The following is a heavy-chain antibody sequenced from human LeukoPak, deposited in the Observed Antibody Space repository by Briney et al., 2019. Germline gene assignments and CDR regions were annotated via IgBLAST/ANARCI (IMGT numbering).Heavy chain of an antibody. Sequence: PGGSLRLSCTASGFTFSNYAMSWVRQAPGKGLEWVSGISGSGGSTYYADSVKGRFTISRDNSKNTLYLQMNSLRAEDTAVYYCAKGVAATDYGMDVWGQGTTVTVSS. CDR3: AKGVAATDYGMDV. J-gene: IGHJ6*02. V-gene: IGHV3-23*01. CDR1: GFTFSNYA. CDR2: ISGSGGST. D-gene: IGHD2-15*01.